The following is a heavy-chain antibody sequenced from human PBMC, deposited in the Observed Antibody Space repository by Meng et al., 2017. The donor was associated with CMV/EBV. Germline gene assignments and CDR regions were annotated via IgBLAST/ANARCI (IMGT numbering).Heavy chain of an antibody. CDR3: ARHGDTAMVVGIDY. CDR2: IYTSGST. J-gene: IGHJ4*02. CDR1: GGSISSYY. Sequence: QVPLQESGPGLGKPSETLSLPCTVSGGSISSYYWSWIRQPAGKGLEWIGRIYTSGSTNYNPSLKSRVTMSVDTSKNQFSLKLSSVTAADTAVYYCARHGDTAMVVGIDYWGQGTLVTVSS. V-gene: IGHV4-4*07. D-gene: IGHD5-18*01.